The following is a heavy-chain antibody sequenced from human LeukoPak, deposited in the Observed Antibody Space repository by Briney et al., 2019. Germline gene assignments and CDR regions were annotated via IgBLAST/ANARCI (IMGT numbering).Heavy chain of an antibody. Sequence: PSQTLSLTCTVSGGSISSGDYYWSWIRQPLGKGLEWIGYIYYSGSTYYNPSLKSRVTISVDTSKNQFSLKLSSVTAADTAVYYCARGPGGGTTSLDDAFDIWGQGTVVTVSS. V-gene: IGHV4-30-4*01. J-gene: IGHJ3*02. D-gene: IGHD1-7*01. CDR2: IYYSGST. CDR1: GGSISSGDYY. CDR3: ARGPGGGTTSLDDAFDI.